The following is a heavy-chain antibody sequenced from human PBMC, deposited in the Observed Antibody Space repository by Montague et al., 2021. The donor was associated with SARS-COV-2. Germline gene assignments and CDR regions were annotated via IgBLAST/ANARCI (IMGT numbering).Heavy chain of an antibody. CDR3: ARVRYYGSGTSLGMDV. CDR2: INHSGST. J-gene: IGHJ4*02. CDR1: GGSFSGYY. D-gene: IGHD3-10*01. Sequence: SETLSLTCAVYGGSFSGYYWSWIRQPPGKGLEWIGEINHSGSTNYNPSLKSRVTISVDTSKYQFSLKLSSVTAADTAVYYCARVRYYGSGTSLGMDVWGQGTLVTVSS. V-gene: IGHV4-34*01.